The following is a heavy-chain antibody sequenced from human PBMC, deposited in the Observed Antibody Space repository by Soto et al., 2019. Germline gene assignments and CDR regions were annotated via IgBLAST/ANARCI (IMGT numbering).Heavy chain of an antibody. V-gene: IGHV4-34*01. CDR2: ISESGST. Sequence: QVQLQQWGAGLVKPSETLSLSCAVYGQSFSGHSWAWIRQPPGKGLEWIGEISESGSTYYNQSLKSRVTISTDTSKNQFSLKLSSVTAADTAAYFCARGSGIVALPGELEDVNYDFWGQGTLVNVSS. J-gene: IGHJ4*02. CDR1: GQSFSGHS. D-gene: IGHD1-1*01. CDR3: ARGSGIVALPGELEDVNYDF.